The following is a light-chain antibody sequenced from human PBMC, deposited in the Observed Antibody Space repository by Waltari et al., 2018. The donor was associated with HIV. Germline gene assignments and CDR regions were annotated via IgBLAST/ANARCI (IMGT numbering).Light chain of an antibody. CDR3: QQYGSSPRT. CDR2: DAS. Sequence: EIVLTQSPGTLSLSPGERATLSCRASQSVSSRSLAWYQQEPGQAPRLLIFDASSRATGIPDRFNGSGSGTDFTLTISRLEPEDFAVYYCQQYGSSPRTFGQGTRLEIK. J-gene: IGKJ2*01. CDR1: QSVSSRS. V-gene: IGKV3-20*01.